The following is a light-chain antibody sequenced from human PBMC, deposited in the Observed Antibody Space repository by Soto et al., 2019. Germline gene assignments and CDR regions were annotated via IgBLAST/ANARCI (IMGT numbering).Light chain of an antibody. J-gene: IGKJ3*01. CDR3: QQYANLPFT. Sequence: DIQMTQSPSSLSASVGDRVTITCQASQDISNYLNWYQQKPGKGPKLLIYDASNLEIGVPSRFSGSGSGTDFTFTISSLQPEDIATYYFQQYANLPFTFGPGTKVDIK. V-gene: IGKV1-33*01. CDR1: QDISNY. CDR2: DAS.